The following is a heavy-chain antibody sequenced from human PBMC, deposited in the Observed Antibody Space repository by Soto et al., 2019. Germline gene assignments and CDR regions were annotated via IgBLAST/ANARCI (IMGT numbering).Heavy chain of an antibody. D-gene: IGHD5-12*01. V-gene: IGHV4-4*02. CDR1: RYSINNNNW. CDR3: TKNSAYALDY. CDR2: LHHGGST. Sequence: QVLLQESGPGLVKPSETLSLTCDVSRYSINNNNWWSWVRQPPGGGLEWIGELHHGGSTNYNPSLESRVPLSVDISKNQFFLKLSSVTAADTAVYYCTKNSAYALDYWGQGTLVTVSS. J-gene: IGHJ4*02.